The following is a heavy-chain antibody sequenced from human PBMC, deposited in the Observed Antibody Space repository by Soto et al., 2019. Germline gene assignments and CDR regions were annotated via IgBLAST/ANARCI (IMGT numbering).Heavy chain of an antibody. CDR2: ISGSGEST. CDR3: AKVRCGSNCYYAMDV. D-gene: IGHD2-2*01. CDR1: GFTFSSYA. J-gene: IGHJ6*02. V-gene: IGHV3-23*01. Sequence: GGSLRLSCVASGFTFSSYAMNWVRQAPGKGLEWVSGISGSGESTYYAGSVKGRFTISRDNSRNMLYLQMNNLRAEDTAVYSCAKVRCGSNCYYAMDVWGQGTTVTVSS.